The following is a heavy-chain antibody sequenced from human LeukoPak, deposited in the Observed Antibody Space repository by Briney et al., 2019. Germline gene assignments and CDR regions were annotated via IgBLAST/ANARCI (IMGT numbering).Heavy chain of an antibody. CDR3: ARDRGHYDILTGYYPYYFDY. D-gene: IGHD3-9*01. V-gene: IGHV3-11*01. CDR2: ISSSGITI. CDR1: GFTFSDYF. J-gene: IGHJ4*02. Sequence: GGSLRLSCAASGFTFSDYFMSWIRQAPGKGLEWVSYISSSGITIYYADSVKGRFTISRDNAKNSLYLQMNSLRAEDTAVYYCARDRGHYDILTGYYPYYFDYWGQGTLVTVSS.